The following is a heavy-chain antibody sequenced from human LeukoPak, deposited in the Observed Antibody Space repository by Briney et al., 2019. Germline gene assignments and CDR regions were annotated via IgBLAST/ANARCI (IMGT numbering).Heavy chain of an antibody. Sequence: GGSLRLSCAASGFTFYDYGMSWVGQAPGKGLEWGSGINWNGGSKDYEDSVKGRFNMYRENGKNSLYLQMNSLRAEDTAVYYCAELGITMIGGVWGKGTTVTISS. CDR1: GFTFYDYG. CDR3: AELGITMIGGV. J-gene: IGHJ6*04. CDR2: INWNGGSK. V-gene: IGHV3-20*04. D-gene: IGHD3-10*02.